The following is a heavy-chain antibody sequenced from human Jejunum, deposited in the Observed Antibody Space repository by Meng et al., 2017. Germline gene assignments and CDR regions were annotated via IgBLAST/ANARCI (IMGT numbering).Heavy chain of an antibody. Sequence: SETLSLTCTVSRGSISGDYWSWIRQPPGKGLEWIGYISHSGSTNYNPSLKSRVTISVDTSKDQFSLKLNSVTAADTAVYYCARVFISGWRDFHYYGMDVWGQGTTVTVSS. CDR1: RGSISGDY. D-gene: IGHD3-3*02. CDR2: ISHSGST. J-gene: IGHJ6*02. CDR3: ARVFISGWRDFHYYGMDV. V-gene: IGHV4-59*01.